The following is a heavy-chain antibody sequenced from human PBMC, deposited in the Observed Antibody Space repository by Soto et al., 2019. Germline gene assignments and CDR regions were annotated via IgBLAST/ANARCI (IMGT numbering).Heavy chain of an antibody. CDR3: VRVLDSSWYADL. Sequence: QVQLQESGPGLVKPSETLSLTCSVSGGSVSNASFYWTWIRQAPGTVLEYIGYIFYTGVTNSNPPLSSRVTISLDTSTNHFSLKLNSMTAADTAVYYCVRVLDSSWYADLWGRGTLVTVSS. D-gene: IGHD3-22*01. CDR1: GGSVSNASFY. V-gene: IGHV4-61*03. J-gene: IGHJ2*01. CDR2: IFYTGVT.